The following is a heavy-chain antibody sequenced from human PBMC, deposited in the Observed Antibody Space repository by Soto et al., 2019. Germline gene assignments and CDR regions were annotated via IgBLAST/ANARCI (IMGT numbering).Heavy chain of an antibody. CDR3: ARSTVTTGGYGMDV. J-gene: IGHJ6*02. V-gene: IGHV2-70*01. Sequence: KSGPTLVNPTQTLTLTCTFSGFSLRTSGMCVSWIRQPPGKALEWLALIDWDDDKYYSTSLKTRLTISKDTSKNQVVLTMTDMDPVDTATYYCARSTVTTGGYGMDVWGQGTTVTVSS. CDR2: IDWDDDK. D-gene: IGHD4-17*01. CDR1: GFSLRTSGMC.